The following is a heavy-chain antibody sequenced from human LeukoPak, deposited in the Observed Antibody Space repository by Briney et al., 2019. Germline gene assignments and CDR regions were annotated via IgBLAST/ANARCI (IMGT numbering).Heavy chain of an antibody. Sequence: SQTLSFTCTVSRGSINTGNYYWSWIRQPPGKGLEWLGFIHYSGSTNYNPSLKSRVTISVDKSKNQFSLKLSSVTAADTAVYYCARVPYDFWSGSIDYWGQGTLVTVSS. J-gene: IGHJ4*02. CDR2: IHYSGST. D-gene: IGHD3-3*01. CDR3: ARVPYDFWSGSIDY. V-gene: IGHV4-30-4*01. CDR1: RGSINTGNYY.